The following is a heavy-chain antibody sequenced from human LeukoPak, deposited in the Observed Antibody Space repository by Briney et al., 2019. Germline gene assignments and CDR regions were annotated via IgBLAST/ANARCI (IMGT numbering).Heavy chain of an antibody. CDR1: GFTFSNAW. CDR3: AKYLSSGFLYYFDY. Sequence: PGGSLRLSCAASGFTFSNAWMSWVRQAPGKGLEWVGRIKSKTDGGTTDYAAPVKGRFTISRDDSKNTLYLQMNSLRAEDTAVYYCAKYLSSGFLYYFDYWGQGTLVTVSS. V-gene: IGHV3-15*01. CDR2: IKSKTDGGTT. D-gene: IGHD3-22*01. J-gene: IGHJ4*02.